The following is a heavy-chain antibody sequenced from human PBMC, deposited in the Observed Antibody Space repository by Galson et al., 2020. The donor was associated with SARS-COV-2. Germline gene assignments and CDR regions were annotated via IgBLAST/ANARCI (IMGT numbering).Heavy chain of an antibody. J-gene: IGHJ3*02. Sequence: GSLRLSCAASGFTFDDYGMSWVRQAPGKGLEWVSGINWNGGSTGYADSVKGRFTISRDNAKNSLYLQMNSLRAEDTALYYCARDLPYLHYDFWSGYPGACAFDIWGQGTMVTVSS. D-gene: IGHD3-3*01. V-gene: IGHV3-20*04. CDR1: GFTFDDYG. CDR2: INWNGGST. CDR3: ARDLPYLHYDFWSGYPGACAFDI.